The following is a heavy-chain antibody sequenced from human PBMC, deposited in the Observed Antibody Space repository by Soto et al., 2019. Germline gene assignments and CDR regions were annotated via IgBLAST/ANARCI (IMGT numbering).Heavy chain of an antibody. Sequence: EVQLVESGGGLVQPGGSLRLSCAASGFTFSSYSMNWVRQAPGKGLEWVSYISSSSSTIYYADSVKGRFTISRDNAKNSLYLQMNSLRDEDTAVYYCAREEEYSSSWYVLHYYYYGMDVWGQGTTVTVSS. CDR3: AREEEYSSSWYVLHYYYYGMDV. CDR2: ISSSSSTI. J-gene: IGHJ6*02. V-gene: IGHV3-48*02. D-gene: IGHD6-13*01. CDR1: GFTFSSYS.